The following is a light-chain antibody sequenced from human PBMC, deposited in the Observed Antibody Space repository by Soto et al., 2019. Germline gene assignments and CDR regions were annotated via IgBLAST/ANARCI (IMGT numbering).Light chain of an antibody. CDR3: AAWDDSLTGVL. CDR2: SSD. Sequence: QSVLTQPPSASGTPGQRVTISCSGSSSNIGSNTVNWYQQLPGTAPKLLIYSSDQRPSGVPDRFSGTKSGTSASLAVTGLQSEDEADYYCAAWDDSLTGVLFGGGTKVTVL. CDR1: SSNIGSNT. V-gene: IGLV1-44*01. J-gene: IGLJ3*02.